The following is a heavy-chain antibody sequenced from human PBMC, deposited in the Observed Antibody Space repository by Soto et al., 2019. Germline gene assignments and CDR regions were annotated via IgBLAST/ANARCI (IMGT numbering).Heavy chain of an antibody. CDR3: AREGSSSWVYYFDY. V-gene: IGHV3-33*01. J-gene: IGHJ4*02. D-gene: IGHD6-13*01. CDR1: GFTFSSYG. CDR2: IWYDGSNK. Sequence: VQLVESGGGVVQPGRSLRLSCAASGFTFSSYGMHWVRQAPGKGLEWVAVIWYDGSNKYYADSVKGRFTISRDNSKNTLYLQMNSLRAEDTAVYYCAREGSSSWVYYFDYWGQGTLVTVSS.